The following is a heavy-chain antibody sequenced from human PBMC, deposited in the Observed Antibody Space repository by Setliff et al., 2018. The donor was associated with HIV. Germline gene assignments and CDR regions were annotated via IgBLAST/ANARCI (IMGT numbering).Heavy chain of an antibody. CDR1: GVSTSTSTYY. J-gene: IGHJ6*03. CDR3: ARDHHGARRDYYYYYMDV. V-gene: IGHV4-61*01. Sequence: PSETLSLTCIVSGVSTSTSTYYWGWIRQPPGKGLEWIGHIYTSGSTNYNPSLKSRVTISVDTSKNQFSLKLSSVTAADTAVYYCARDHHGARRDYYYYYMDVWGKGTTVTVSS. CDR2: IYTSGST.